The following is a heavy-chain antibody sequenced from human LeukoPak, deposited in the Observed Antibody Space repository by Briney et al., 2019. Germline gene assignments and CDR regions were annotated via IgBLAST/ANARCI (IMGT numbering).Heavy chain of an antibody. CDR1: GFTFRPYG. V-gene: IGHV3-23*01. Sequence: GRSLRLSCAASGFTFRPYGMSWVRRAPGEGLEWVSAISATAYYTFYADSVRGRFAIPRNNSKNTLFLQMNSLRAEDTAVYYCAKGGLRYGYSFGDWGQGTLVTVSS. CDR3: AKGGLRYGYSFGD. J-gene: IGHJ4*02. CDR2: ISATAYYT. D-gene: IGHD3-22*01.